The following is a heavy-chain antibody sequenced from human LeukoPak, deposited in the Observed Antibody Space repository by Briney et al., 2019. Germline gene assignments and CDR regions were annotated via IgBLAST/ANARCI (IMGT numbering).Heavy chain of an antibody. CDR2: IIPGFGTP. CDR3: ARPPLGYYYYYLDV. CDR1: GYTFASYD. V-gene: IGHV1-69*13. Sequence: SVKVSCKASGYTFASYDINWVRQAPGQGLEWMGGIIPGFGTPSYSQKFQGRLTITADESTATAYMELSSLTSEDTAVYFCARPPLGYYYYYLDVWGKGTTVTISS. J-gene: IGHJ6*03. D-gene: IGHD3-16*01.